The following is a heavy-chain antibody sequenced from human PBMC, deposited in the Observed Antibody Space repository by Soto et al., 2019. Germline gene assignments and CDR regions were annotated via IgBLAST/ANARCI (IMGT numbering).Heavy chain of an antibody. D-gene: IGHD2-15*01. Sequence: GASVKVSCKASGGTFSSYALSWVRPAPGQGLEWMGGIIPIFGTANYAQKFQGRVTITADESTSTAYMELSSLRSEDTAVYYCAGASERSVAPNFEYWGQGTLVTVSS. CDR2: IIPIFGTA. J-gene: IGHJ4*02. CDR3: AGASERSVAPNFEY. CDR1: GGTFSSYA. V-gene: IGHV1-69*13.